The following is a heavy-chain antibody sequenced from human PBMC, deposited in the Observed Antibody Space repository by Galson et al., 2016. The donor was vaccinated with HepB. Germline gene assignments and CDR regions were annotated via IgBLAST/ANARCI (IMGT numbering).Heavy chain of an antibody. CDR2: IHNSGST. Sequence: SETLSLTCSVSGGSVSSSAYYWNWIRQPPGMGLEWIGNIHNSGSTKYNPSLTSRVTISVDASKNQFSLKMSSVTAADTAVYYCARAGGTKIVTAVRFNWFDPWGQGTLVTVSS. CDR1: GGSVSSSAYY. V-gene: IGHV4-61*08. CDR3: ARAGGTKIVTAVRFNWFDP. J-gene: IGHJ5*02. D-gene: IGHD2-2*01.